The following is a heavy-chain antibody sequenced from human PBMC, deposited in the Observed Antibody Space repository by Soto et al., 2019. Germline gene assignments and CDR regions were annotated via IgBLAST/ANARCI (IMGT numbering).Heavy chain of an antibody. Sequence: QVQLVQSGGEVKKPGASVRVSCKASGYTFNSYGISWVRQAPGQGLEWMGWLNTYNGNTNYAQKFQGRASMTTDTSTSTAYLELRSLGSDDTAVYYCARYVLYSTSGDRRFDPWGQGTLVTVSS. CDR2: LNTYNGNT. CDR3: ARYVLYSTSGDRRFDP. V-gene: IGHV1-18*01. J-gene: IGHJ5*02. D-gene: IGHD6-6*01. CDR1: GYTFNSYG.